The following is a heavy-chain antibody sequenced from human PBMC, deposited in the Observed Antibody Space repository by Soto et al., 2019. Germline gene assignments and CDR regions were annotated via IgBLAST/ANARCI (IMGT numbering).Heavy chain of an antibody. CDR1: GFTFSSYG. J-gene: IGHJ4*02. D-gene: IGHD3-22*01. V-gene: IGHV3-30*18. Sequence: LRLSCAASGFTFSSYGVHWVRQAPGKGLEWVAVISYDGSNKHYADSVKGRFTISRDNSKNTLDLQMNSLRAEDTAVYYCAKDTYYYDRSGYYTYDYWGQGTQVTVSS. CDR3: AKDTYYYDRSGYYTYDY. CDR2: ISYDGSNK.